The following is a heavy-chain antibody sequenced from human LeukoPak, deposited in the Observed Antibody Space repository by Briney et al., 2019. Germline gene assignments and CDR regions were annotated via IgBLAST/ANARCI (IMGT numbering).Heavy chain of an antibody. CDR2: INSDGSTT. Sequence: GGSLRLSCAASGFTFSSYWMHWVRQAPGKGLVWVSRINSDGSTTTYADSVKGRFTISRDNARNTLYLQMNSLGAEDTAVYYCARVTWNYVPFDYWGQGALVTVSS. V-gene: IGHV3-74*01. CDR3: ARVTWNYVPFDY. J-gene: IGHJ4*02. CDR1: GFTFSSYW. D-gene: IGHD3-10*02.